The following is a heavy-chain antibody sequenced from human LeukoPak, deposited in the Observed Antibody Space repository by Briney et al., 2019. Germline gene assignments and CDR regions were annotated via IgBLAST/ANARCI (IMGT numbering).Heavy chain of an antibody. V-gene: IGHV4-34*01. D-gene: IGHD5-24*01. CDR1: GGSFSGYY. CDR2: INHSGST. Sequence: SETLSLTCAVYGGSFSGYYWSWIRQPPGKGLEWIGEINHSGSTNYNPSLKSRVTISVDTSKNQFSLKLSSVTAADTAAYYCARGAEMATGHFDYWGQGTLVTVSS. J-gene: IGHJ4*02. CDR3: ARGAEMATGHFDY.